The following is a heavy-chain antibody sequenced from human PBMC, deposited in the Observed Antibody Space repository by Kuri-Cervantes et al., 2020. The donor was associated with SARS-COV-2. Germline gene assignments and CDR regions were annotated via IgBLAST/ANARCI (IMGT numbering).Heavy chain of an antibody. CDR2: IWYDGSNK. CDR1: GFTFSSYG. Sequence: GESLKISCAASGFTFSSYGMHWVRQAPGKGLGWVAVIWYDGSNKYYADSVKGRFTISRDNSKNTLYLQMNSLRAEDTAVYYCAREYSGYDSSWFDPWGQGTLVTVSS. J-gene: IGHJ5*02. CDR3: AREYSGYDSSWFDP. V-gene: IGHV3-33*01. D-gene: IGHD5-12*01.